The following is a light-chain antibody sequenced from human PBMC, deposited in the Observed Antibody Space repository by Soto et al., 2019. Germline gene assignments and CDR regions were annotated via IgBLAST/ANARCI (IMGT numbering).Light chain of an antibody. J-gene: IGKJ1*01. CDR1: QRLXSSD. CDR3: QQYGSAPRT. CDR2: CAS. Sequence: IWLTKCPGTLSLSPGESVTLPCRASQRLXSSDLAWYQQKPGQAPWLLTYCASSRATGIPDRLSGSGSGTDFTLTISRLEPEYFAVYYCQQYGSAPRTFGQGTKVDIK. V-gene: IGKV3-20*01.